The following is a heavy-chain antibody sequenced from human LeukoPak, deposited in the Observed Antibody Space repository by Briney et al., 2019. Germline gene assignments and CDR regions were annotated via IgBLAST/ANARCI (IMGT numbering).Heavy chain of an antibody. CDR1: GLIFSSHW. CDR3: ARGSNYGDGVGYLDS. CDR2: IKHGGSEK. D-gene: IGHD4-17*01. V-gene: IGHV3-7*01. J-gene: IGHJ4*02. Sequence: GGSLRLCCTASGLIFSSHWMTWVRKAPGKGLKFVASIKHGGSEKYYADSVKGRFTVSRDKAKNSLNLQMSSLSAGDTAGYYCARGSNYGDGVGYLDSWGQGNKVSVSS.